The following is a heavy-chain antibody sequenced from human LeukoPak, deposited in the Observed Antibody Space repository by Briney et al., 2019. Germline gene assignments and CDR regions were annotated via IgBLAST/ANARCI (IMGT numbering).Heavy chain of an antibody. CDR1: GFTFSSCG. D-gene: IGHD5-18*01. CDR2: IWYDGSNK. CDR3: ARDSGMDTATVDFDY. J-gene: IGHJ4*02. V-gene: IGHV3-33*01. Sequence: PGGSLRLSCAASGFTFSSCGMHWVRQAPGKGLEWVAVIWYDGSNKYYADSVKGRFTISRDNSKNTLYLQMNSLRAEDTAVYYCARDSGMDTATVDFDYWGQGTLVTVSS.